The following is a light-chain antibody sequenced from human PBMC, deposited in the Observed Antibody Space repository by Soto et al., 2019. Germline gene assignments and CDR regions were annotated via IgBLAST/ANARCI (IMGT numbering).Light chain of an antibody. CDR1: QSVSSSY. CDR3: QQYGRSLPWT. J-gene: IGKJ1*01. Sequence: EIVLTQSPGTLSLSPGERATLSCRASQSVSSSYLAWYQQKPGQAPRLLIYGASSRATGIPDRFSGSGSGTDFTLTISRLKPEDFAVYYCQQYGRSLPWTFGQGTKVEIK. CDR2: GAS. V-gene: IGKV3-20*01.